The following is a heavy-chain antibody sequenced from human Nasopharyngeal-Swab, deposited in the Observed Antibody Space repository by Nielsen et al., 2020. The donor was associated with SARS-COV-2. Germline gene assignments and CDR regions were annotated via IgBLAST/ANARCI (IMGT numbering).Heavy chain of an antibody. CDR1: GFTFSSYA. CDR2: IYSGGST. CDR3: ASSPYYYYGMDV. Sequence: GESLKISCAASGFTFSSYAMHWVRQAPGKGLEWVSVIYSGGSTYYADSVKGRFTISRDNSKNTLYLQMNSLRAEDTAVYYCASSPYYYYGMDVWGQGTTVTVSS. V-gene: IGHV3-66*01. J-gene: IGHJ6*02.